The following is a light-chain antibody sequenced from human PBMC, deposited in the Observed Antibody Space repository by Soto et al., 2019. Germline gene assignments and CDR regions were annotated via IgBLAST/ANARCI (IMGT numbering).Light chain of an antibody. Sequence: QSVLTQPASVSGSPGQSITISCAGTSSDVGNYDLVSWYQQHPDKAPKLMIYEVSNRPSGVSNRFSGSKSGNTASLTISGLQSEDEADYYCSSYTSISTLVFGTGTKLTVL. CDR2: EVS. J-gene: IGLJ1*01. V-gene: IGLV2-14*02. CDR3: SSYTSISTLV. CDR1: SSDVGNYDL.